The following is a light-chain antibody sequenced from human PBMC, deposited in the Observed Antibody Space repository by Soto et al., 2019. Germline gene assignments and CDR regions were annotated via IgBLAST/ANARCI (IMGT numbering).Light chain of an antibody. Sequence: DIVMTQSPDSLAVSLGERATINCKSSQSVLYSSNNKNYLSWYQQKPGQPPKLLIYWASTRESGVPDRFSGSGSGTDFTLTISSLQAEDLAVYYCQQYYNPSMYTFGQGTKLEIK. CDR3: QQYYNPSMYT. V-gene: IGKV4-1*01. CDR1: QSVLYSSNNKNY. J-gene: IGKJ2*01. CDR2: WAS.